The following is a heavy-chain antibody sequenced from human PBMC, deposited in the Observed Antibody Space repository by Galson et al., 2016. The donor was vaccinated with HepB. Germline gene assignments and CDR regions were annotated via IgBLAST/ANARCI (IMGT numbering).Heavy chain of an antibody. Sequence: SLRLSCAASGFTFSSYSMNWVRQAPGKGLEWVSSISSSSSYIYYAASVKGRFTISRDNAKNSLCLQMNSLIAEDTAVYYCARGDIVGAIFDYWGQGTLVTVSS. CDR3: ARGDIVGAIFDY. CDR1: GFTFSSYS. V-gene: IGHV3-21*01. J-gene: IGHJ4*02. D-gene: IGHD1-26*01. CDR2: ISSSSSYI.